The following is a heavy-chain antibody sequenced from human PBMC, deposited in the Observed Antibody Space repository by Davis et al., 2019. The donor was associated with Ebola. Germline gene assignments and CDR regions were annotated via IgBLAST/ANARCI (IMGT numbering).Heavy chain of an antibody. D-gene: IGHD1-1*01. V-gene: IGHV1-18*01. CDR1: GFILTNYA. Sequence: ASVKVSCKASGFILTNYAIHWMRQAPGQRLEWMGWINPHNGNTNYAQNVQGRVTMTTNTSTSTAYMEVGSLRSDDTAVYFCARAQFPTTSDHWGQGTLVTVSS. J-gene: IGHJ4*02. CDR3: ARAQFPTTSDH. CDR2: INPHNGNT.